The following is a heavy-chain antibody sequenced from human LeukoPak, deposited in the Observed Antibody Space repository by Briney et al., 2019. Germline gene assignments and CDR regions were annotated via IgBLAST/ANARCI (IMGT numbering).Heavy chain of an antibody. Sequence: AASVKVSCKASGYTFTSYYMHWVRQAPGQGLEWMGLINPTGGSTGYAQKFQGRVTMTRDTSTSTDYMELSSLRSEDTAIYYCARDNSVGDNAWWFDPWGQGTLVTVSS. CDR1: GYTFTSYY. CDR3: ARDNSVGDNAWWFDP. CDR2: INPTGGST. D-gene: IGHD1-26*01. V-gene: IGHV1-46*01. J-gene: IGHJ5*02.